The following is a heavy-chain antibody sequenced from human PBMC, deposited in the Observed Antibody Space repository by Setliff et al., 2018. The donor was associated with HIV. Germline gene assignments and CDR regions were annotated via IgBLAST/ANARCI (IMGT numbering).Heavy chain of an antibody. CDR1: GFTFSNYH. CDR2: LSQDGSDE. V-gene: IGHV3-30*04. J-gene: IGHJ6*03. Sequence: PGGSLRLSCAVSGFTFSNYHMHWVRQAPGKGLEWVAALSQDGSDEYYADSVRGRFTISRDDSKNTLYLQMNSLRAEDTAMYYCARDKAVNSWSGYYTPTYMDVWGKGTMVTVSS. D-gene: IGHD3-3*01. CDR3: ARDKAVNSWSGYYTPTYMDV.